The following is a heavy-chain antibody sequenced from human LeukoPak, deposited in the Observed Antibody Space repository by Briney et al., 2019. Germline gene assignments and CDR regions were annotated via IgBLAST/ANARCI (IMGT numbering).Heavy chain of an antibody. V-gene: IGHV3-23*01. CDR2: MSGSGGST. CDR1: GFTFRSYA. Sequence: GGSLRLSCAASGFTFRSYAMSWVRQAPGKGLEWVSSMSGSGGSTYYADSVKGRFTISRDDSKNTLYLQMNSLRAEDTAVYYCARVRYGELDVWGQGTTVTVS. J-gene: IGHJ6*02. D-gene: IGHD4-17*01. CDR3: ARVRYGELDV.